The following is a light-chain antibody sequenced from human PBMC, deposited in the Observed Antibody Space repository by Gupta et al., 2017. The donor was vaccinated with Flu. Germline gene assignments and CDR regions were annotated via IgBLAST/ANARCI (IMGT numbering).Light chain of an antibody. J-gene: IGLJ3*02. CDR3: AAWDDSLSGRV. V-gene: IGLV1-47*01. CDR1: SSNIGSNY. Sequence: QSVLTQPPSASGTPGQRVTISCSGSSSNIGSNYVYWYQQLPGTAPKLPIYRNNQRPSRVPDRFSGSKSGTSASLAISGLRSEDEADYYCAAWDDSLSGRVFGGGTKLTVL. CDR2: RNN.